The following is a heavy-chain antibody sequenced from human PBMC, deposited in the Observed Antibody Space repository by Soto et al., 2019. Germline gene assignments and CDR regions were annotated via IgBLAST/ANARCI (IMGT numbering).Heavy chain of an antibody. CDR3: ASEIDATTLTSLDY. D-gene: IGHD4-17*01. J-gene: IGHJ4*02. V-gene: IGHV1-3*01. CDR1: GYTFTRCA. Sequence: VQLVQSGAEVKKPGASVQVSCKASGYTFTRCAMHWVRQAPGQRLEWMGWINAGNGDTKYSQKFQGRVTITRDTSANTAYMDLSSLTFEDTAVYYCASEIDATTLTSLDYWGQGTLGTVSS. CDR2: INAGNGDT.